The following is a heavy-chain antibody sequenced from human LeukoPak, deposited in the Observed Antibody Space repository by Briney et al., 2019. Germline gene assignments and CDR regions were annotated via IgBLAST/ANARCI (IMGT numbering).Heavy chain of an antibody. D-gene: IGHD5-12*01. J-gene: IGHJ4*02. V-gene: IGHV1-8*01. CDR2: MNPNSGNT. CDR1: GYTFTSYD. Sequence: ASVKVSCKASGYTFTSYDINWVRRATGQGLEWMGWMNPNSGNTGYAQKFQGRVTMTRNTSISTAYMELSGLRSEDTAVYYCARGGRYSGYDLSFDYWGQGTLVTVSS. CDR3: ARGGRYSGYDLSFDY.